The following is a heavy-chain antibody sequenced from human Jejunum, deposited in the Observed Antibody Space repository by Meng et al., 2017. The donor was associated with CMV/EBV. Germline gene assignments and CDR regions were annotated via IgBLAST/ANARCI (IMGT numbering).Heavy chain of an antibody. CDR2: IRSKTNSYAT. V-gene: IGHV3-73*01. J-gene: IGHJ4*02. CDR1: FSFRGFA. D-gene: IGHD6-6*01. CDR3: TRQEIAARPPFDY. Sequence: FSFRGFAMHWVRQASGKGLERVGRIRSKTNSYATAYAASVKGRFTISRDDSKNTAYLQMNSLKTEDTAVYYCTRQEIAARPPFDYWGQGTRVTVSS.